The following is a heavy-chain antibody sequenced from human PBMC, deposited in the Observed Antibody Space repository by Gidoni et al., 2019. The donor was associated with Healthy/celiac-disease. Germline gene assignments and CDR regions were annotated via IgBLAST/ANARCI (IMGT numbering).Heavy chain of an antibody. CDR1: GYTFTSYD. CDR3: ARGSSRGPYGDYGEGYNWFDP. J-gene: IGHJ5*02. CDR2: MNPNSGNT. V-gene: IGHV1-8*01. Sequence: QVQLVQSGAEVKKPGASVKVSCKASGYTFTSYDINWVRQATGQGLEWRGWMNPNSGNTGYAQKFQGRVTMTRNTSISTAYMELSSLRSEDTAVYYCARGSSRGPYGDYGEGYNWFDPWGQGTLVTVSS. D-gene: IGHD4-17*01.